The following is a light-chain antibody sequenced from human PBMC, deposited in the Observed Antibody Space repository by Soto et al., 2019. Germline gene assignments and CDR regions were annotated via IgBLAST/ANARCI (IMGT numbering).Light chain of an antibody. CDR2: WAS. J-gene: IGKJ3*01. CDR3: QQYYTTPLT. CDR1: QSLLYSSNNKNY. Sequence: DIVMTQSLDSLAVSLGERATINCKSSQSLLYSSNNKNYLAWYQQKPGQPPKLLIYWASTRESGVPDRFSGSGSGTDFTLTISSLQAEDVAVYYCQQYYTTPLTFGPGTKVDIK. V-gene: IGKV4-1*01.